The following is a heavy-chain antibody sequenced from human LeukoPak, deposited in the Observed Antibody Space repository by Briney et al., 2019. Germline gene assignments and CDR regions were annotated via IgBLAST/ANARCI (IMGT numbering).Heavy chain of an antibody. CDR2: IKQDGSEK. CDR1: GLTVSFYW. J-gene: IGHJ4*02. Sequence: GGSLTLSCAVSGLTVSFYWMTWVRQAPGEGREWVANIKQDGSEKKYVDSVKGRFTISRDNAENSLFLQMNSMRVDDTAVYYCGREWQGGIASAGTRIEGDYWGQGTLVAVSS. V-gene: IGHV3-7*01. CDR3: GREWQGGIASAGTRIEGDY. D-gene: IGHD6-13*01.